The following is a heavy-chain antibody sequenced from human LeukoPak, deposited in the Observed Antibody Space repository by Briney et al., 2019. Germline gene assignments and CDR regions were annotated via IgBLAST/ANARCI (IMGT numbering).Heavy chain of an antibody. V-gene: IGHV3-30-3*01. CDR3: AKDSNPYYFDY. CDR2: ISYDGSNK. Sequence: PGRSLRLSCAASGFTFSSYAMHWVRQAPGKGLEWVAVISYDGSNKYYADSVKGRFTISRDNSKNTLYLQMNSLRAEDTAVYYCAKDSNPYYFDYWGQGTLVTVSS. D-gene: IGHD1-14*01. CDR1: GFTFSSYA. J-gene: IGHJ4*02.